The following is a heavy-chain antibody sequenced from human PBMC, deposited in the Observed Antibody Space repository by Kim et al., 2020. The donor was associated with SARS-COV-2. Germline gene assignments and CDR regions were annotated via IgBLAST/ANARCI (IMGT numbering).Heavy chain of an antibody. V-gene: IGHV4-34*01. CDR2: INHSGST. Sequence: SETLSLTCAVYGGSFSGYYWRWIRQPPGKGLEWIGEINHSGSTNYNPSLKSRVTISVDTSKNQFSLKLSSVTAADTAVYYCARGPLATPPYYYYGMDVWGQGTTVTVSS. CDR1: GGSFSGYY. J-gene: IGHJ6*02. CDR3: ARGPLATPPYYYYGMDV.